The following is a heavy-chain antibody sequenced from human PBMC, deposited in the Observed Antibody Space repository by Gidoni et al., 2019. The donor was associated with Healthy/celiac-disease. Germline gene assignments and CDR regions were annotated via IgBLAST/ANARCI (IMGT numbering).Heavy chain of an antibody. Sequence: QVQLVQSGAEVKKPGASVKVSCKASGYTFTGYYMHWVRQAPGQGLEWMGWINPNSGGTNYAQKFQGWVTMTRDTSISTAYMELSRLRSDDTAVYYCARGGRIQLWTRGNWFDPWGQGTLVTVSS. CDR3: ARGGRIQLWTRGNWFDP. V-gene: IGHV1-2*04. CDR1: GYTFTGYY. D-gene: IGHD5-18*01. CDR2: INPNSGGT. J-gene: IGHJ5*02.